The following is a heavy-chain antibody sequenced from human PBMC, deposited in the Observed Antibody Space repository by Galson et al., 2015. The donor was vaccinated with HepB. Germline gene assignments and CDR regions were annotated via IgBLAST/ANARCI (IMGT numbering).Heavy chain of an antibody. J-gene: IGHJ5*02. CDR1: GGTFSSSA. CDR2: IIPIFGTA. V-gene: IGHV1-69*13. Sequence: SVKVSCKASGGTFSSSAISWVPQAPGQGLEWMGGIIPIFGTANYAQKFQGRVTITADESTSTAYMELSSLRSEDTAVYYCARADRIAVAGRGFDPWGQGTLVTVSS. CDR3: ARADRIAVAGRGFDP. D-gene: IGHD6-19*01.